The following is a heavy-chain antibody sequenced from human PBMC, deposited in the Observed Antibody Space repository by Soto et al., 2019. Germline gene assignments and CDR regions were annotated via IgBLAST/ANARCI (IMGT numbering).Heavy chain of an antibody. D-gene: IGHD1-26*01. CDR2: ISYDGSNK. V-gene: IGHV3-30-3*01. Sequence: QVQLVESGGGVVQPGRSLRLSCAASGFTFSSYAMHWLRQAPGKGLEWVAVISYDGSNKYYADSVKGRFTISRDNSKNTLYLQMNSLRAEDTAVYYCASTPTSLDYWGQVTLVTDSS. CDR1: GFTFSSYA. CDR3: ASTPTSLDY. J-gene: IGHJ4*02.